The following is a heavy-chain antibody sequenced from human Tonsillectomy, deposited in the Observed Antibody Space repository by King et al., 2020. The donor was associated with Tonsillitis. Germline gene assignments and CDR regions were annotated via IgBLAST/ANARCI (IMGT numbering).Heavy chain of an antibody. J-gene: IGHJ4*02. V-gene: IGHV3-53*01. CDR3: ARVVPAANFDF. CDR1: GFTVSSNY. CDR2: IYSGGST. Sequence: VQLVESGGGLIQPGRSLRLSCAASGFTVSSNYMSWVRQAPGKGLEWVSVIYSGGSTHYADSVKGRFTISRDNSKNTLYLQMNFLRAEDTAVYYCARVVPAANFDFWGQGTLVTVSS. D-gene: IGHD2-2*01.